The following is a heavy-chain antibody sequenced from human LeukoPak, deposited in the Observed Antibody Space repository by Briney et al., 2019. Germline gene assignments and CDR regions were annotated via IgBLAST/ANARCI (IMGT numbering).Heavy chain of an antibody. CDR3: ARDRGRVGAPLYFDY. V-gene: IGHV3-48*03. CDR1: GFTFSSYE. Sequence: GGSLRLSCAASGFTFSSYEMNWVRQAPGKGLEWVSYISSSGSTIYYADSVKGRFTISGDNAKHSLYLQMNSLRAEDTAVYYCARDRGRVGAPLYFDYWGQGTLVTVSS. J-gene: IGHJ4*02. D-gene: IGHD1-26*01. CDR2: ISSSGSTI.